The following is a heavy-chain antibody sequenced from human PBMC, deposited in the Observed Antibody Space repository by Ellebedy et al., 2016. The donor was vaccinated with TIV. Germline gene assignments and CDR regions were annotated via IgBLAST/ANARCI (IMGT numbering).Heavy chain of an antibody. J-gene: IGHJ4*02. CDR2: VSSDVTGP. Sequence: GESLKISCAASGFSLSTYWMHLVRQVPGKGLEWVSQVSSDVTGPTYADSVMGRFIISRDNAKNSLFLQMNSLRADDTAVYYCLPHDGLGYWGQGTLVTVSS. CDR1: GFSLSTYW. V-gene: IGHV3-74*01. CDR3: LPHDGLGY. D-gene: IGHD1-1*01.